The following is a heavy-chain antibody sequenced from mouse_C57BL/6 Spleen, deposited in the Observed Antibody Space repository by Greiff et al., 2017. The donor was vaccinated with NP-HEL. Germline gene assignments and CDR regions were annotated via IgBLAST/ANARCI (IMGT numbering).Heavy chain of an antibody. CDR3: ARLDSSVRDYAMDY. Sequence: VQLQQSGAELVMPGASVKLSCKASGYTFTSYWMHWVKQRPGQGLEWIGEIDPSDSYTNYNQKFKGKSTLTVDKSSSTAYMQLSSLTSEDSAVYYCARLDSSVRDYAMDYWGQGTSVTVSS. CDR1: GYTFTSYW. J-gene: IGHJ4*01. D-gene: IGHD3-2*02. V-gene: IGHV1-69*01. CDR2: IDPSDSYT.